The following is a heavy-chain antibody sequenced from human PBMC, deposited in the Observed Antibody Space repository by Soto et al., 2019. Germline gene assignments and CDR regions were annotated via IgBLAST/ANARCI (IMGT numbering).Heavy chain of an antibody. V-gene: IGHV5-10-1*01. CDR3: ARARIAVAGGKTSYYYYGMDV. Sequence: GESLKISCKGSGYSFTSYWISWVRQMPGKGLEGMGRIDPSDSYTNYSPSFQGHVTISADKSISTAYLQWSSLKASDTAMYYCARARIAVAGGKTSYYYYGMDVWGQGTRVTVSS. CDR2: IDPSDSYT. CDR1: GYSFTSYW. J-gene: IGHJ6*02. D-gene: IGHD6-19*01.